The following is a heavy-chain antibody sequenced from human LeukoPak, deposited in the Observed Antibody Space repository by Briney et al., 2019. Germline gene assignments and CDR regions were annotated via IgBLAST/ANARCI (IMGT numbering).Heavy chain of an antibody. CDR2: ISGSGGST. CDR1: GFTFSSYA. J-gene: IGHJ4*02. V-gene: IGHV3-23*01. CDR3: AKDAPNVEIVAPYFDY. Sequence: PGGSLRLSCAASGFTFSSYAMSWVRQAPGKGLEWVSAISGSGGSTYYADSVKRRFTISRDNSKTTLYLQMNSLRAEDTAVYYCAKDAPNVEIVAPYFDYWGQGTLVTVSS. D-gene: IGHD5-12*01.